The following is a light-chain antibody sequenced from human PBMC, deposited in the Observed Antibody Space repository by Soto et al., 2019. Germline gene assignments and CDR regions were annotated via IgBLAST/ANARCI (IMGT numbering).Light chain of an antibody. CDR3: QQYNSYWT. J-gene: IGKJ1*01. CDR2: KAS. CDR1: QSISSW. Sequence: DIQMTQSPSTLSASVGDRVTITCRASQSISSWLAWYQQKPGKAPKLLIYKASSSESGVPSRFSGSGSGTELTLSISRLQADAFATYYCQQYNSYWTFGQGTKVEIK. V-gene: IGKV1-5*03.